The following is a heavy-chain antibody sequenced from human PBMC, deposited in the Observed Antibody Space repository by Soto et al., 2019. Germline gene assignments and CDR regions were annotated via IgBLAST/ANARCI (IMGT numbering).Heavy chain of an antibody. V-gene: IGHV1-18*04. CDR3: ARGRSVFGVFNWCDP. CDR1: GYTFTSYG. J-gene: IGHJ5*02. CDR2: ISAYNGNT. Sequence: ASVKVSCKASGYTFTSYGISWVRQAPGQGLEWMGWISAYNGNTNYAQKLQGIVTMTTDTSTSTAYMELRSLTSDATAVYYCARGRSVFGVFNWCDPWGQGTLVTVSS. D-gene: IGHD3-3*01.